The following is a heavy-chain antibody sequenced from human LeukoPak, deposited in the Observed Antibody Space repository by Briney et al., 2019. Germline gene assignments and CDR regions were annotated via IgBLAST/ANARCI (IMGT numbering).Heavy chain of an antibody. V-gene: IGHV3-11*01. J-gene: IGHJ4*02. Sequence: GGSLRLSCEASGFPFRDYYMSWIRQALGKGLEWVAFISNTGTTIYYADSVKGRFTISRDNGNNLLYLRMNSLRAEDTAVYYCARDNSGAFGDSGQGTLVTVSS. CDR1: GFPFRDYY. CDR2: ISNTGTTI. CDR3: ARDNSGAFGD. D-gene: IGHD1-26*01.